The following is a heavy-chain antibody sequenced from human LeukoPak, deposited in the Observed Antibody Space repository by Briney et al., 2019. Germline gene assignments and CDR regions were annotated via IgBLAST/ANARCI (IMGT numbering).Heavy chain of an antibody. D-gene: IGHD3-9*01. CDR3: AKDLVPIYYDILTGYSVPGY. CDR1: GFTFSSYG. V-gene: IGHV3-30*02. Sequence: PGGSHRLSCAASGFTFSSYGMHWVRQAPGKGLEWVAFIRYDGSNKYYADSVKGRFTISRDNSKNTLYLQMNSLRAEDTAVYYCAKDLVPIYYDILTGYSVPGYWGQGTLVTVSS. CDR2: IRYDGSNK. J-gene: IGHJ4*02.